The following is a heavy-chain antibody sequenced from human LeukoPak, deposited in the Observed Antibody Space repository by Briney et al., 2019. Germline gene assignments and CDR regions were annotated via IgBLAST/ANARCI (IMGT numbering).Heavy chain of an antibody. D-gene: IGHD2-2*01. J-gene: IGHJ3*02. CDR1: GFTFSSYE. CDR3: ARWGWGSTATKDAFDI. CDR2: ISSSGSTI. V-gene: IGHV3-48*03. Sequence: GGSLRLSCAASGFTFSSYEMNWVRQAPGKGLEWVSYISSSGSTIYYADSVRGRFTISRDNAKNSLYLQMNSLRAKDTAVYYCARWGWGSTATKDAFDIWGQGTMVTVSS.